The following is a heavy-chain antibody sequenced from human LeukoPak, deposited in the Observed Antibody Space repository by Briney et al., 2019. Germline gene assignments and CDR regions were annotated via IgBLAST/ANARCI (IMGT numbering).Heavy chain of an antibody. CDR2: IWYDGSNK. CDR1: GCTFSSYC. CDR3: ARRRGPYSSSLPDY. V-gene: IGHV3-33*01. J-gene: IGHJ4*02. Sequence: GGSLRLSCAASGCTFSSYCMHWVRQAPGKGLEWVAVIWYDGSNKYYADSVKGRFTISRDNSKNTLYLQMNSLRADDTAVYYCARRRGPYSSSLPDYWGQGTLVTVSS. D-gene: IGHD6-6*01.